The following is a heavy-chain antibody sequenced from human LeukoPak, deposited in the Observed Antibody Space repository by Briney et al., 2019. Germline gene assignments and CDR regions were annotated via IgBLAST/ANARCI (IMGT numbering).Heavy chain of an antibody. J-gene: IGHJ6*02. V-gene: IGHV1-2*02. CDR2: INPNSGGT. Sequence: ASVKVSCKASGYTFTGHYMHWVRQAPGQGLEWMGWINPNSGGTNYAQKFQGRVTMTRDTSISTAYMELSRLRSDDTAVYYCARDDIVVVPEYYYYYGMDVWGQGTTVTVSS. D-gene: IGHD2-2*01. CDR1: GYTFTGHY. CDR3: ARDDIVVVPEYYYYYGMDV.